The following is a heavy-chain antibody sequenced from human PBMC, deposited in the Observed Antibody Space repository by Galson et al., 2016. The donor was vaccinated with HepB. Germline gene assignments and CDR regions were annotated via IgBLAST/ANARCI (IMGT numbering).Heavy chain of an antibody. D-gene: IGHD3-22*01. CDR3: AREMGDYYDSRGYYSNNWFDP. CDR1: GFTFSCYW. J-gene: IGHJ5*02. V-gene: IGHV3-7*01. Sequence: SLRLSCAASGFTFSCYWMSWVRQAPGKGLEWVANINQDGSEKNYVDSVKGRFTISRDNAKNSLYLQMNSLRAEDTAVYYCAREMGDYYDSRGYYSNNWFDPWGQGTLVTVSS. CDR2: INQDGSEK.